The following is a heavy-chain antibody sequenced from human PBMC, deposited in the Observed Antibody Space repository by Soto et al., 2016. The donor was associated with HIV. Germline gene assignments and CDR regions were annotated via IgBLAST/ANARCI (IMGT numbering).Heavy chain of an antibody. CDR3: AREYDILTGYYPGHGAFDI. CDR1: GFTFSDYY. D-gene: IGHD3-9*01. J-gene: IGHJ3*02. CDR2: ISSSSSYT. V-gene: IGHV3-11*05. Sequence: QVQLVESGGGLVKPGGSLRLSCAASGFTFSDYYMSWIRQAPGKGLEWVSYISSSSSYTNYADSVKGRFTISRDNAKNSLYLQMNSLRAEDTAVYYCAREYDILTGYYPGHGAFDIWGQGTMVTVSS.